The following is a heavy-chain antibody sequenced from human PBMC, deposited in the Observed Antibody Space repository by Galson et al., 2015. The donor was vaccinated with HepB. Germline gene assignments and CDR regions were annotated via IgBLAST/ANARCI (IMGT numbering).Heavy chain of an antibody. V-gene: IGHV3-73*01. J-gene: IGHJ4*02. CDR3: ARLGDFSGYTSA. CDR2: LRSQASNYAT. D-gene: IGHD5-18*01. CDR1: GFKVDGSA. Sequence: SLRLSCAAAGFKVDGSAIHWVRQASGNGPDWVVRLRSQASNYATTFVPALEGRFTISRDDSKNMAYLHMRSLKADDTAVYYCARLGDFSGYTSAWGQGTQVTVSS.